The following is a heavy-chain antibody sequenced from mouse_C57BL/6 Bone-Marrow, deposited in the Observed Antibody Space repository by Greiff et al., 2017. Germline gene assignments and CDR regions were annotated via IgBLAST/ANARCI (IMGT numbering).Heavy chain of an antibody. J-gene: IGHJ1*03. V-gene: IGHV1-69*01. CDR1: GYTFTSYW. CDR2: IDPSDSYT. Sequence: QVQLQQPGAELVMPGASVKLSCTASGYTFTSYWMHWVKQRPGQGLEWIGEIDPSDSYTNYNQKFKGKSTLTVDKSSSTAYMQLSSLTSEDSAVYYCAREDYGNFDVWGTGTTVTVSS. D-gene: IGHD1-1*01. CDR3: AREDYGNFDV.